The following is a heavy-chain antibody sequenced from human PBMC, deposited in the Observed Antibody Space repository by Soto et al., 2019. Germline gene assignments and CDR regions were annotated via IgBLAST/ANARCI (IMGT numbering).Heavy chain of an antibody. Sequence: GGSLRLSCAGSGFIVSDNYMSWVRQAPGKGLEWVSLIYSGGSTYYADSVKGRFTISRDNSKNTLFLQINSLRAEDTAVYYCARVRGSSSAFFGYWGQGTLGTVSS. CDR2: IYSGGST. D-gene: IGHD6-6*01. CDR1: GFIVSDNY. CDR3: ARVRGSSSAFFGY. V-gene: IGHV3-53*01. J-gene: IGHJ4*01.